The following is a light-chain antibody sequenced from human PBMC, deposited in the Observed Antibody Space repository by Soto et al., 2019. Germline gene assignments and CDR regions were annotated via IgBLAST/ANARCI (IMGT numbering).Light chain of an antibody. Sequence: EVVLTQSPGSVSLWPVEGAGVCCMASQSVAANYLAWYQQKRGQAPRLLIYGASSRATGIPDRFSGSGSGTDFTLTISRLEPEDFSVYYCHQYRTAPLTFGPGTKVDIK. CDR3: HQYRTAPLT. V-gene: IGKV3-20*01. CDR1: QSVAANY. CDR2: GAS. J-gene: IGKJ3*01.